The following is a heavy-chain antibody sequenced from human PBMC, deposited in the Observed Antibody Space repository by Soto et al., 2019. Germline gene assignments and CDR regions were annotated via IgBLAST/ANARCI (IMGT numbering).Heavy chain of an antibody. CDR1: GGSFSGYY. CDR2: INHSGST. V-gene: IGHV4-34*01. D-gene: IGHD7-27*01. J-gene: IGHJ3*02. Sequence: SETLSLTCAVYGGSFSGYYWSWIRQPPGKGLEWIGEINHSGSTNYNPSLKSRVTISVDTSKNQFSLKLSSVTAADTAVYYCARKPGNVQYTHDAFDIWGQVTMVTVS. CDR3: ARKPGNVQYTHDAFDI.